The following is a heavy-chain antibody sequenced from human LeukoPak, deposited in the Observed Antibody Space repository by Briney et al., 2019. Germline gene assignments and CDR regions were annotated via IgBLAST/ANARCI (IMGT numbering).Heavy chain of an antibody. V-gene: IGHV3-21*01. CDR2: ISSNSSYI. CDR3: ARDSNVVGAKGAG. D-gene: IGHD1-26*01. CDR1: GFTFSSYS. Sequence: GGSLRLSCAASGFTFSSYSMNWVRQAPGKGLEWVSSISSNSSYIYYADSVKGRFTISRDNAKNSLYLQMNSLRAEDTAVYYCARDSNVVGAKGAGWGQGTLVTVSS. J-gene: IGHJ4*02.